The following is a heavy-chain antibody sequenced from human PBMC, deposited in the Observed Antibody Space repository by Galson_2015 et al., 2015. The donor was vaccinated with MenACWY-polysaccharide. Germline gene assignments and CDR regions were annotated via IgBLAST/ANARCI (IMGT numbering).Heavy chain of an antibody. D-gene: IGHD4-17*01. CDR1: GYTFTSYY. CDR2: INPSGAGT. CDR3: ARTNGDFDF. Sequence: SVKVSCKASGYTFTSYYMHWVRQAPGQGLEWMGIINPSGAGTSYAQKFHGRVTLTKDTSISTAYLELSSLRSEDTAMYYCARTNGDFDFWGQGTLITVSS. J-gene: IGHJ4*02. V-gene: IGHV1-46*01.